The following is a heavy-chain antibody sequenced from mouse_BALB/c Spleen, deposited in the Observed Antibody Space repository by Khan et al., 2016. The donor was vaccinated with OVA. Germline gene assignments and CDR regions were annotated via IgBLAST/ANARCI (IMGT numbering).Heavy chain of an antibody. Sequence: QVQLQQSVPELVNPGASLKVSCKASGYTFTDYIIGWVKQSTRQGLEWIGDIFPGSGTPYYNEKFKDKATLTADKSSNTAYLQLSSLSSEDSAVYFCARGGYSVFAYWGQGTLVTVSA. D-gene: IGHD1-1*01. CDR3: ARGGYSVFAY. V-gene: IGHV1-81*01. CDR2: IFPGSGTP. CDR1: GYTFTDYI. J-gene: IGHJ3*01.